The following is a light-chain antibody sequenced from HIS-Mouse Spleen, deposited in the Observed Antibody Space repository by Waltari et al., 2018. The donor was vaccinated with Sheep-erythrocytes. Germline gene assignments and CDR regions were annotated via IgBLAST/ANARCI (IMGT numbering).Light chain of an antibody. CDR2: KAS. Sequence: DIQMTQSPSTLSAYVGDRVPITCRASQSITSWLAWYQQKPGKAPKRLIYKASSLESGVPSRFSGSGSGTEFTLTISSLQPDDFAAYYCKQDKSYSPTFGQGTKLEIK. CDR3: KQDKSYSPT. CDR1: QSITSW. J-gene: IGKJ2*01. V-gene: IGKV1-5*03.